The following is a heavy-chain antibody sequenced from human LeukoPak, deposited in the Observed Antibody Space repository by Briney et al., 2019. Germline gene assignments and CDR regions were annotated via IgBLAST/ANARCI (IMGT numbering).Heavy chain of an antibody. J-gene: IGHJ4*02. V-gene: IGHV1-69*04. Sequence: GASVKVSCKASGYTFTSYGISWVRQAPGQGLEWMGRIIPILGIANYAQKFQGRVTITADKSTSTAYMELSSLRSEDTAVYYCARDRDFRAPVHIHWGQGTLVTVSS. CDR3: ARDRDFRAPVHIH. CDR2: IIPILGIA. D-gene: IGHD2-2*02. CDR1: GYTFTSYG.